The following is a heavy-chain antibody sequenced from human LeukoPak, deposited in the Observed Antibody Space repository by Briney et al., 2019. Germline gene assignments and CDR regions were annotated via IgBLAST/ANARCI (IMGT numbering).Heavy chain of an antibody. CDR1: GYTFTSYG. CDR3: ARDVVSTKQRYGWYYHYGMDV. V-gene: IGHV1-18*04. CDR2: ISAYNGNT. J-gene: IGHJ6*04. D-gene: IGHD3-22*01. Sequence: ASVKVSCKASGYTFTSYGISWVRQAPGQGPEWMGWISAYNGNTNYAQKLQGRVTMTTDTSTSTAYMELRSLRSDDTAVYYCARDVVSTKQRYGWYYHYGMDVWGKGTTVTVSS.